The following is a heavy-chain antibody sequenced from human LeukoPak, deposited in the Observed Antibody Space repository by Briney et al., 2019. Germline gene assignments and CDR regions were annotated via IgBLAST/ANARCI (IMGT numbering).Heavy chain of an antibody. CDR1: GGSITEFY. V-gene: IGHV4-34*01. Sequence: PSETLSLTCTVSGGSITEFYWSWIRQPPGKGLEWIGEINHSGSTNYNPSLKSRVTISVDTSKNQFSLKLSSVTAADTAVYYCARVGSGGSGKNWFDPWGQGTLVTVSS. D-gene: IGHD3-10*01. CDR3: ARVGSGGSGKNWFDP. CDR2: INHSGST. J-gene: IGHJ5*02.